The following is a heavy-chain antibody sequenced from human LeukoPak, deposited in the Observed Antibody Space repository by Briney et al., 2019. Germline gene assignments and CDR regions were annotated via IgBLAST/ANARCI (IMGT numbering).Heavy chain of an antibody. V-gene: IGHV1-46*01. J-gene: IGHJ4*02. Sequence: ASVKVSCKASGYTFTSYYMHWVRQASGQGLEWMGIINPSGGSTSYAQKFQGRVTLTRDTSTSTVYMELSSLRSEDTAVYYCAREPMGIAVAGSGYFDYWGQGTLVTVSS. CDR2: INPSGGST. CDR3: AREPMGIAVAGSGYFDY. D-gene: IGHD6-19*01. CDR1: GYTFTSYY.